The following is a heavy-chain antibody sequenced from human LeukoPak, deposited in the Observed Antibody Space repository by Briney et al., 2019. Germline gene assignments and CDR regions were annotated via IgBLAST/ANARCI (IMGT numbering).Heavy chain of an antibody. V-gene: IGHV4-59*03. CDR1: DGSIRTYY. CDR2: IYYRGDI. D-gene: IGHD1-14*01. J-gene: IGHJ4*02. CDR3: AFGTTRQSNLTDY. Sequence: SETLSLTCSVSDGSIRTYYWSWIRQSPGQGLEWIGNIYYRGDINYNPSLKSRVIISIDTSKNQFSLKVTSLTAADTAVYYCAFGTTRQSNLTDYWGQGTLVTVSS.